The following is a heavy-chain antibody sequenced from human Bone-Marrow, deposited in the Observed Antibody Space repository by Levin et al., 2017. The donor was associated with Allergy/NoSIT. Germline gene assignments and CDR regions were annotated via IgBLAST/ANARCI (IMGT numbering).Heavy chain of an antibody. D-gene: IGHD2-21*02. CDR2: ISWNSNRL. CDR3: TKQKTSVTFDAFDV. V-gene: IGHV3-9*01. J-gene: IGHJ3*01. CDR1: GFTFDDYA. Sequence: PGGSLRLSCVASGFTFDDYAMHWVRQVPGKGLEWVAGISWNSNRLGYADSVQGRFTISRDNAKNSVFLEMDSLRPEDTALYYCTKQKTSVTFDAFDVWGQGTMITVSA.